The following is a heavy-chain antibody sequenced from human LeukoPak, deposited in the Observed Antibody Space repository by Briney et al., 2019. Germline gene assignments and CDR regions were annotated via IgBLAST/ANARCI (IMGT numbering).Heavy chain of an antibody. V-gene: IGHV4-39*01. D-gene: IGHD3-10*01. J-gene: IGHJ4*02. CDR3: VSGSYSDFDC. CDR2: IYDSGNT. Sequence: SETLSLTCTVSGGSVTRMSYFWGWIRQPPGMGLEWIGTIYDSGNTYCNPSFKSRVTISVDTSKNQFSLRLSSVIAADTAFYYCVSGSYSDFDCWGQGTLVTVSS. CDR1: GGSVTRMSYF.